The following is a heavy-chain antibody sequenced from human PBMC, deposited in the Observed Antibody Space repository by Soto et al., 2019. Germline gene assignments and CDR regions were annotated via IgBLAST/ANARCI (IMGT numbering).Heavy chain of an antibody. Sequence: LRLSCAASGFTFSSYAMSWVRQAPGKGLEWVSAISGSGGSTYYADSVKGRSTISRDNSKNTLYLQMNSLRAEDTAVYYCAKDQSGDSSGYYYPGYYFDYWGQGTLVTVSS. CDR1: GFTFSSYA. D-gene: IGHD3-22*01. J-gene: IGHJ4*02. CDR3: AKDQSGDSSGYYYPGYYFDY. CDR2: ISGSGGST. V-gene: IGHV3-23*01.